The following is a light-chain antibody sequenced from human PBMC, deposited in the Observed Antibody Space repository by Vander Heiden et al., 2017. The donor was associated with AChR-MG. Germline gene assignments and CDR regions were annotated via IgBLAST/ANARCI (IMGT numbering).Light chain of an antibody. J-gene: IGKJ2*01. Sequence: EIVLTQSPGTLSLSPGERATLSCRASQSDSYNSLVWYQQKPGQAPRLLIYDASSRATGIPDRCSGTGSGTEFTLTVTRMEPEDFAVYYCQLYGGWQAYIYGQGTKLELK. CDR1: QSDSYNS. CDR3: QLYGGWQAYI. V-gene: IGKV3-20*01. CDR2: DAS.